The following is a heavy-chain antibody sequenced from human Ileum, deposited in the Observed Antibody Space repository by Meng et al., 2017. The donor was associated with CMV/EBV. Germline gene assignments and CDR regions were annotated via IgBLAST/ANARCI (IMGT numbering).Heavy chain of an antibody. D-gene: IGHD2-2*01. CDR2: VYSSGST. Sequence: QLQESGPGLWKRSDTFALNCTVSGDPISCYYWSWLRQPATKGLELIGRVYSSGSTDYNPSLQSRVTMSVDTSKNQFSLKLSSVTAADTAVYYCARGSSSWAFDYWGQGTLVTVSS. CDR3: ARGSSSWAFDY. V-gene: IGHV4-4*07. CDR1: GDPISCYY. J-gene: IGHJ4*02.